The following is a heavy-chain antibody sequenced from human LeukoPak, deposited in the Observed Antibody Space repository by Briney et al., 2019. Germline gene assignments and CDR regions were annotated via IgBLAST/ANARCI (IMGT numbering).Heavy chain of an antibody. Sequence: GGSLRLSCTASGLTFSRNGIHWVRQAPGKGLQWVAFIHYDGSIKYYADSVKGRFTISRDNSKNTLYLQMNSLRAEDTAVYYCAKPNSSSWYGEDWFDPWGQGTLVTVSS. CDR1: GLTFSRNG. V-gene: IGHV3-30*02. CDR3: AKPNSSSWYGEDWFDP. J-gene: IGHJ5*02. CDR2: IHYDGSIK. D-gene: IGHD6-13*01.